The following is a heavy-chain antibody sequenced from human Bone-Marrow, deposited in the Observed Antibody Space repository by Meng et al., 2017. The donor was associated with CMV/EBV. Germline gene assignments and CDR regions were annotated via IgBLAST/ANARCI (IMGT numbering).Heavy chain of an antibody. Sequence: GGSLRLSCVASGFTFSGSALHWVRQTSGKGLVWVSRINSDGSSTSYADSVKGRFTISRDNAKNTLYLQMNSLRAEDTAVYYCARLYCSSTSCPQGMYFDYWGQGTLVTVSS. CDR3: ARLYCSSTSCPQGMYFDY. V-gene: IGHV3-74*01. D-gene: IGHD2-2*01. CDR2: INSDGSST. J-gene: IGHJ4*02. CDR1: GFTFSGSA.